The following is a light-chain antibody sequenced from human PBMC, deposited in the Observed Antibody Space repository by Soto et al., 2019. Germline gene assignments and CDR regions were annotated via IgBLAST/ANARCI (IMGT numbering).Light chain of an antibody. Sequence: DIQMTQSPSAMSASVGDRVTITCRASQGISHYLTWFQQKPGKVPKRLIYDASSLQSGVPSRLSGNGSGKDFTLTIISLQPEDSATYYCLQQNNYPWTFGHGTRVETK. CDR3: LQQNNYPWT. CDR2: DAS. CDR1: QGISHY. V-gene: IGKV1-17*03. J-gene: IGKJ1*01.